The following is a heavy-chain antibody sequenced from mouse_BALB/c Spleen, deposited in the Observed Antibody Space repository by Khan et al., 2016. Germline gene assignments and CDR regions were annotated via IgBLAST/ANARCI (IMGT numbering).Heavy chain of an antibody. CDR2: IRTKSNNLST. V-gene: IGHV10-1*02. Sequence: EVQLVESGGGLVQPKGSLKLSCAASGFTFNTYAMDWVRQAPGKGLEWVARIRTKSNNLSTYYADSVKARFTISRDDSQSMLYLQMNNMKTADTAMYYCGRQDLRWYFAVWGAGTTVTVSS. CDR3: GRQDLRWYFAV. D-gene: IGHD1-1*01. J-gene: IGHJ1*01. CDR1: GFTFNTYA.